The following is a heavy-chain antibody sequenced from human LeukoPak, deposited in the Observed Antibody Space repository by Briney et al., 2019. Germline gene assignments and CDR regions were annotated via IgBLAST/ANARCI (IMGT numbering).Heavy chain of an antibody. Sequence: ASVKVSCKASGYTFTSYDINWVRQATGQGLEWMGWMNPNSGNTGYAQKFQGRVTMTRNTSISTAYMELSSLRSEDTAVYYCARIGGVYYYDSSGYYFDYWGQGTLVTASS. CDR1: GYTFTSYD. V-gene: IGHV1-8*01. CDR3: ARIGGVYYYDSSGYYFDY. J-gene: IGHJ4*02. CDR2: MNPNSGNT. D-gene: IGHD3-22*01.